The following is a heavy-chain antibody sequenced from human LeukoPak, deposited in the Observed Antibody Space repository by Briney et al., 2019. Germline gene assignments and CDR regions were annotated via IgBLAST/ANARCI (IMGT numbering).Heavy chain of an antibody. CDR1: GFSFSDYY. Sequence: GRSLRLSCAASGFSFSDYYINWSRQAPGKGLEWVSYISYGGGTKHYADSVKGRFTVSRDNGKNSVILQMNSLRDEDTAVYYCVRGGQCSGGSCYADYFYYYMDVWGKGTMVTVSS. CDR3: VRGGQCSGGSCYADYFYYYMDV. V-gene: IGHV3-11*04. J-gene: IGHJ6*03. D-gene: IGHD2-15*01. CDR2: ISYGGGTK.